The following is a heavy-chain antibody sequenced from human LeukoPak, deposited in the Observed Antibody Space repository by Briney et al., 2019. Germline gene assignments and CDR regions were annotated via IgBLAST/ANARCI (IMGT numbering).Heavy chain of an antibody. CDR1: GGSITSRSHY. CDR3: ARDVVPAAMMNWFDP. CDR2: IYYSGTA. D-gene: IGHD2-2*01. J-gene: IGHJ5*02. V-gene: IGHV4-39*07. Sequence: PSETLSLTCTVSGGSITSRSHYWGWIRQPPGKGLEWIGTIYYSGTALYHPSLKSRVTISVDTSKNQFSLNLTSVTAADTAVYYCARDVVPAAMMNWFDPWGQGTLVTVSS.